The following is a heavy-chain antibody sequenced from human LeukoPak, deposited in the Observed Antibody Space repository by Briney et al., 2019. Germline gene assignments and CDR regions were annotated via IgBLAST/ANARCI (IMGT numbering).Heavy chain of an antibody. D-gene: IGHD4-23*01. Sequence: GRSLRLSCVGSGFAFHNYAMHWVRRPPGKGLEWVSAIDWNSDTKAYADSVKGRFTISRDRARNSLYLQMDSLRPEDTALYYCAKDTGGNGAYFYAMDVWGQGTSVTVSS. CDR2: IDWNSDTK. CDR1: GFAFHNYA. J-gene: IGHJ6*02. V-gene: IGHV3-9*01. CDR3: AKDTGGNGAYFYAMDV.